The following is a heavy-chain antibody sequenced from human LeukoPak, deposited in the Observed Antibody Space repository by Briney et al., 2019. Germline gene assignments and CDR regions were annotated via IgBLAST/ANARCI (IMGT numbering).Heavy chain of an antibody. Sequence: GGSLRLSCAASGFTFSSYAMSWVRQAPGKGLEWVSAIRGSGGSIYYADSVKGRFTISRDNSKNTLYLQMNSLRAEDTAVYYCATNDYGDYYWYFDLWGRGTLVTVSS. CDR1: GFTFSSYA. CDR3: ATNDYGDYYWYFDL. D-gene: IGHD4-17*01. CDR2: IRGSGGSI. V-gene: IGHV3-23*01. J-gene: IGHJ2*01.